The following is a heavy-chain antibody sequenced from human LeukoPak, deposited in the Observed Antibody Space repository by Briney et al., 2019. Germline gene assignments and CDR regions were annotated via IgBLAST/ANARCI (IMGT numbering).Heavy chain of an antibody. CDR3: AKVRATLVVVSYFDY. V-gene: IGHV3-30*18. J-gene: IGHJ4*02. D-gene: IGHD3-22*01. Sequence: GTSLRLSCAASGFSFRTYGMHWVRQAPGKGLEWVAVISHYGSNQYYADSVKGRFTISRDDSKNTLYLQMNSLRAEDTAVYYCAKVRATLVVVSYFDYWGQGTLVTVAS. CDR2: ISHYGSNQ. CDR1: GFSFRTYG.